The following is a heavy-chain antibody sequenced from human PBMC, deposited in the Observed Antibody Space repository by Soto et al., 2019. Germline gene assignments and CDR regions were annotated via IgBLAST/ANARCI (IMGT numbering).Heavy chain of an antibody. CDR2: ISGSGGST. Sequence: PGGSLRLSCAASGFIFSTYGMSWVRQAPGKGLEWVSAISGSGGSTYYADPVKGRFTISRDNSKNTLYLQMNSLRAEDTAVYYCAKDLGYCSSTSCRAYYYYGMDVWGQGTTVTVSS. V-gene: IGHV3-23*01. J-gene: IGHJ6*02. CDR3: AKDLGYCSSTSCRAYYYYGMDV. D-gene: IGHD2-2*01. CDR1: GFIFSTYG.